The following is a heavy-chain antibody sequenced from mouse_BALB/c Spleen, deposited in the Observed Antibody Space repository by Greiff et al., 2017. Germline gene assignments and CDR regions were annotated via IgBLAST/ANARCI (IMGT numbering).Heavy chain of an antibody. Sequence: QVQLKQSGPELVKPGASVRISCKASGYTFTSYYIHWVKQRPGQGLEWIGWIYPGNVNTKYNEKFKGKATLTADKSSSTAYMQLSSLTSEDSAVYFCARGGDYCGTFDVWGAGTTVTVSS. V-gene: IGHV1S56*01. D-gene: IGHD1-1*01. CDR1: GYTFTSYY. CDR3: ARGGDYCGTFDV. CDR2: IYPGNVNT. J-gene: IGHJ1*01.